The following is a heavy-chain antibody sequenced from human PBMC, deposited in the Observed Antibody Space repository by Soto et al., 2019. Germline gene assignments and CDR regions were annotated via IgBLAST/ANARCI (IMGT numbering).Heavy chain of an antibody. D-gene: IGHD4-17*01. CDR2: IYYSGST. Sequence: TSETLSLTCTVYGGSIRSYYWSWIRQPPGKGLEWIGNIYYSGSTNYNPSRKSRATMSVDMSKNQVSLKLSSVTAADTAVYYCTRVGGYYGDYPNFDYWGQGALVTVSS. J-gene: IGHJ4*02. CDR1: GGSIRSYY. V-gene: IGHV4-59*01. CDR3: TRVGGYYGDYPNFDY.